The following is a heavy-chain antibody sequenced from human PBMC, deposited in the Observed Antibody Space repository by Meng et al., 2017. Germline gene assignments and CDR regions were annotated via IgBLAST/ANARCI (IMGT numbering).Heavy chain of an antibody. Sequence: GQPGGTGGGLIQPGGSLRLSCTASGFSVITSYMSWVRQAPGKELEWVSVIYSGGSTYYADSVKGRFSISRDNSKNTLYLQMNSLRAEDTAVYFCARDSSSGWYHNYWGQGTLVTVSS. CDR3: ARDSSSGWYHNY. D-gene: IGHD6-19*01. V-gene: IGHV3-53*02. CDR1: GFSVITSY. CDR2: IYSGGST. J-gene: IGHJ4*02.